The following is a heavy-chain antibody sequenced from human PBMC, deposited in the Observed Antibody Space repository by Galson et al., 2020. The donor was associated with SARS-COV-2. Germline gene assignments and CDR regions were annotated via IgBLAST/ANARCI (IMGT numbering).Heavy chain of an antibody. D-gene: IGHD4-4*01. CDR3: SRMRRVSQYGMDV. J-gene: IGHJ6*02. CDR1: GFTFGDYA. V-gene: IGHV3-49*04. Sequence: GGSLRLSCTSSGFTFGDYAVNWVRQAPGKGLEWIGFIRSKADGGTTEYAASVKGTFTISRDDSKSIAYLQMNSLKTEDTTVYYCSRMRRVSQYGMDVWGQGTTVTVSS. CDR2: IRSKADGGTT.